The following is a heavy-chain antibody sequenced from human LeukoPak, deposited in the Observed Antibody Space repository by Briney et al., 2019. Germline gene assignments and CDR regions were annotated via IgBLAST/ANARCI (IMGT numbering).Heavy chain of an antibody. CDR3: ARGLRGMADSYYYGMDL. D-gene: IGHD3-16*01. V-gene: IGHV3-53*01. CDR1: LLTLSSNY. CDR2: IYSGVTT. Sequence: GRTLRLSCAPSLLTLSSNYMTWVRQAPGKGLESVSVIYSGVTTYYADSVKGRFTISTDNSKNTLFLQINSMRAEETAVYYCARGLRGMADSYYYGMDLWGQGNTVTVSS. J-gene: IGHJ6*02.